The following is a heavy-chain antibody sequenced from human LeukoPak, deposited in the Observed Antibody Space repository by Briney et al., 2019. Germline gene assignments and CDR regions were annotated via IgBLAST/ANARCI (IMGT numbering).Heavy chain of an antibody. J-gene: IGHJ4*02. Sequence: SETLSLTCTVSGGSISSYYWSWIRQPPGKGLEWIGSIYYSGSTYYNPSLKSRVTISVDTSKNQFSLKLSSVTAADTAVYYCARGSRSARYYYDSSGNHDDYWGQGTLVTVSS. CDR2: IYYSGST. CDR1: GGSISSYY. V-gene: IGHV4-59*08. D-gene: IGHD3-22*01. CDR3: ARGSRSARYYYDSSGNHDDY.